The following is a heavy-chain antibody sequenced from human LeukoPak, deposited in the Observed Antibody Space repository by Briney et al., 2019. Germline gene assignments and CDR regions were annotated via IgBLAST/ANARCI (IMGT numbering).Heavy chain of an antibody. V-gene: IGHV1-2*02. CDR1: GYTFNGYY. Sequence: GPSVKVSCKASGYTFNGYYMHWVPQAPGQGLEWMGWITPNGGGTNYAQEFQCRVSMTRDTSISTAYMELSSLRSEDTAVYYCASALPQVLTGTTSAFDIWGQGTMVTVSS. CDR2: ITPNGGGT. CDR3: ASALPQVLTGTTSAFDI. J-gene: IGHJ3*02. D-gene: IGHD1-7*01.